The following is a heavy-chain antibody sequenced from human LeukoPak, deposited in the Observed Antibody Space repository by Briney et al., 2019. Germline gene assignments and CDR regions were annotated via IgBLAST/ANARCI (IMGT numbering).Heavy chain of an antibody. V-gene: IGHV3-23*01. CDR1: GFTFSSYA. CDR3: ARGLIAAAGTVFRFDY. D-gene: IGHD6-13*01. J-gene: IGHJ4*02. Sequence: GGSLRLSCAASGFTFSSYAMSWVRQAPGKGLEWVSAISGSGGSTYYADSVKGRFTISRDNSKNTLYLQMNSLRAEDTAVYYCARGLIAAAGTVFRFDYWGQGTLVTVSS. CDR2: ISGSGGST.